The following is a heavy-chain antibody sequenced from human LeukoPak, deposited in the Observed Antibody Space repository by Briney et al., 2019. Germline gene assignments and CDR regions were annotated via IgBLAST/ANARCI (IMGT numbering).Heavy chain of an antibody. CDR3: ARLGELSLYYFDY. Sequence: ASVKVSCKASGYTFTGYYMHWVRQAPGQGLEWMGRINPNSGGTNYAQKLQGRVTMTTDTYTSTAYMELRSLRSDDTAIYYCARLGELSLYYFDYWGQGTLVTVSS. J-gene: IGHJ4*02. CDR1: GYTFTGYY. V-gene: IGHV1-2*06. D-gene: IGHD3-16*02. CDR2: INPNSGGT.